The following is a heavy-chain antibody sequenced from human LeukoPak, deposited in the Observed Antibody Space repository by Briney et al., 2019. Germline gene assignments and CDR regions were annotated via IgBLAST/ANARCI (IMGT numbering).Heavy chain of an antibody. CDR3: ARALSNTVRGVGDY. CDR2: MSGDGSST. V-gene: IGHV3-74*01. J-gene: IGHJ4*02. Sequence: GGSLRLSCAASGFTFSNYWMSWVRQVPGKGLMWVSRMSGDGSSTNYADSVKGRFTISRDNAKNTLYLQMNSLRVEDTAVYYCARALSNTVRGVGDYWGQGTLVTVSS. D-gene: IGHD3-10*01. CDR1: GFTFSNYW.